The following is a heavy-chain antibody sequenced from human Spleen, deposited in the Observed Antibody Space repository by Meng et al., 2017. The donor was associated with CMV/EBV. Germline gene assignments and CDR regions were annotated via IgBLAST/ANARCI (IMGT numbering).Heavy chain of an antibody. CDR3: ARATLGWPIDY. CDR2: INPNSGGT. Sequence: ASVKVSCKASGYTFTDHYFHWVRQAPGQGLEYMGWINPNSGGTGYPQKFQGRVTMTRDTSISTAYMELSSLTSDDTAFYYCARATLGWPIDYWGQGTLVTVSS. D-gene: IGHD6-19*01. CDR1: GYTFTDHY. V-gene: IGHV1-2*02. J-gene: IGHJ4*02.